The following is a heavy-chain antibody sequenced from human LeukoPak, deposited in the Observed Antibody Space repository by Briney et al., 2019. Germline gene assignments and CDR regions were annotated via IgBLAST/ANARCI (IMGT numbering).Heavy chain of an antibody. CDR2: IIPIFGTA. D-gene: IGHD1-26*01. V-gene: IGHV1-69*05. J-gene: IGHJ4*02. CDR1: GGTFSSYA. Sequence: SVKVSCKASGGTFSSYAISWVRQAPGQGLEWMGGIIPIFGTANYAQKFQGRVTMTRDTSTSTVYMELSSLRSEDTAVYYCARERGIVGANFDYWGQGTLVTVSS. CDR3: ARERGIVGANFDY.